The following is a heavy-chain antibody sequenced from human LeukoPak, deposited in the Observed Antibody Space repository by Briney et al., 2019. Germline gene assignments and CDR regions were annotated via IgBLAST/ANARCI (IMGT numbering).Heavy chain of an antibody. D-gene: IGHD3-3*01. CDR3: ARDLESYYYGMDV. Sequence: GGSLRLSCAASGFTFNGYVMHWVRQAPGKGLEWVAVISYDGTDNYYADSVKGRFTISRDNSKKTLYLQMNSLRVEDTAVYYCARDLESYYYGMDVWGQGTTATVSS. V-gene: IGHV3-30*04. CDR2: ISYDGTDN. J-gene: IGHJ6*02. CDR1: GFTFNGYV.